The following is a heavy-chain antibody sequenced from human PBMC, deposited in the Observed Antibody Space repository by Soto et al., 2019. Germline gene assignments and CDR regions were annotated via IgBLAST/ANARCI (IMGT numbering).Heavy chain of an antibody. CDR3: ARDSATVADYYYTMDV. CDR2: ISYDGSNK. D-gene: IGHD4-17*01. V-gene: IGHV3-30-3*01. Sequence: QVQLVESGGGVVQPGRSLRLSCAASGFTFSSYPMHWVRQAPGKGLEWVAVISYDGSNKYYVDSVKGRFTISRDNSKNTLYLQMNSLIPEDTAVYYCARDSATVADYYYTMDVWVQGTTVTVSS. J-gene: IGHJ6*02. CDR1: GFTFSSYP.